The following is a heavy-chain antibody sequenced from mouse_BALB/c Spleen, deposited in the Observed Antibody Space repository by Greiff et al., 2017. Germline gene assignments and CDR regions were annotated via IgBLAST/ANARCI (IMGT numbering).Heavy chain of an antibody. CDR3: APTLPYAMDY. CDR1: GYTFTNYW. D-gene: IGHD2-10*01. Sequence: QVQLKQSGAELVRPGTSVKISCKASGYTFTNYWLGWVKQRPGHGLEWIGDIYPGGGYTNYNEKFKGKATLTADTSSSTAYMQLSSLTSEDSAVYFCAPTLPYAMDYWGQGTSVTVSS. CDR2: IYPGGGYT. V-gene: IGHV1-63*02. J-gene: IGHJ4*01.